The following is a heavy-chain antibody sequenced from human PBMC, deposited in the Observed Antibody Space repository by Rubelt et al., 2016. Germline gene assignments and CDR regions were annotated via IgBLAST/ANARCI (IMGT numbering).Heavy chain of an antibody. Sequence: GWVAVISFDGSKIYYADSVKGRCTISRDNSKNTLYLQMNTLRAADTAVYYCAKGAGVAVETTFHCDYWGQGTLVTVSS. J-gene: IGHJ4*02. D-gene: IGHD2/OR15-2a*01. CDR2: ISFDGSKI. V-gene: IGHV3-30*07. CDR3: AKGAGVAVETTFHCDY.